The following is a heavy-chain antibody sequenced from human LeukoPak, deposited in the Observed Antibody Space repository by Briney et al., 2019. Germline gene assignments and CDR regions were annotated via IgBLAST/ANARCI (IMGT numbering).Heavy chain of an antibody. CDR3: ATYRLRYFDWR. Sequence: SETLSLTCTVSGGSISSSSYYWGWIRQPPGKGLKWIGSIYYSGSTYYNPSLKSRVTISVDTSKNQFSLKLSSVTAADTAVYYCATYRLRYFDWRWGQGTLVTVSS. CDR2: IYYSGST. V-gene: IGHV4-39*01. CDR1: GGSISSSSYY. D-gene: IGHD3-9*01. J-gene: IGHJ4*02.